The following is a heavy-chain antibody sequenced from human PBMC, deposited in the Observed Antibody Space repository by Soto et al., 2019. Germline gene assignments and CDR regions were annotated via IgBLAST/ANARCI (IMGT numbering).Heavy chain of an antibody. Sequence: GGSLRLSCAASGFSFRDHYMTWIRQAPGKGLELLSYISHRGDITNYVDSVKGRFTISRDNAKYSPFLHMNSLRAEDTAVYYCTRDPRSKDFWGQGTLVTVPS. CDR3: TRDPRSKDF. J-gene: IGHJ4*02. D-gene: IGHD3-10*01. CDR2: ISHRGDIT. V-gene: IGHV3-11*01. CDR1: GFSFRDHY.